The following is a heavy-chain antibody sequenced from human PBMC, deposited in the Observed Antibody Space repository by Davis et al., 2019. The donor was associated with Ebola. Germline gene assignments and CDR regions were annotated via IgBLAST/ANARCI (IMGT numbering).Heavy chain of an antibody. V-gene: IGHV1-3*01. J-gene: IGHJ6*02. D-gene: IGHD6-6*01. Sequence: AASVKVSCKASGYTFTSYAMHWVRQAPGQRLEWMGWINAGNGNTKYSQKFQGRVTITRDTSASTAYIELSSLRSEDTAVYYCARCSSSYNYYYGMDVWGQGTTVTVSS. CDR2: INAGNGNT. CDR1: GYTFTSYA. CDR3: ARCSSSYNYYYGMDV.